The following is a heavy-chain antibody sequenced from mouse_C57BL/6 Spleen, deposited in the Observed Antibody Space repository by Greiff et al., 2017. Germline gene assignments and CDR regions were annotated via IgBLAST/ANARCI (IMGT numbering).Heavy chain of an antibody. D-gene: IGHD2-4*01. CDR3: ARRDYDYDGYYFDY. J-gene: IGHJ2*01. V-gene: IGHV5-6*02. Sequence: EVKLMESGGDLVKPGGSLKLSCAASGFTFSSYGMSWVRQTPDKRLEWVATISSGGSYTYYPESVKGRFTISRDTAKNTLYLQMSSLKSEDTAMYYCARRDYDYDGYYFDYWGQGTTLTVSS. CDR1: GFTFSSYG. CDR2: ISSGGSYT.